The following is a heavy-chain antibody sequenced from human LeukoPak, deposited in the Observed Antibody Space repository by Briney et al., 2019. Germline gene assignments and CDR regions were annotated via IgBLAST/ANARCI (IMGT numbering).Heavy chain of an antibody. CDR3: ARWNEKPKTIREWPRPFDY. J-gene: IGHJ4*02. V-gene: IGHV3-66*01. CDR1: GFTVSINY. CDR2: IYSWAIT. Sequence: GGSLRLSCAASGFTVSINYVRWVRQAPGKGLEWVSVIYSWAITYYAHSVKGRFTITRDNTKNTLYLKMNSHRAEDTAVSYCARWNEKPKTIREWPRPFDYWGQGTLVTVSS. D-gene: IGHD1-1*01.